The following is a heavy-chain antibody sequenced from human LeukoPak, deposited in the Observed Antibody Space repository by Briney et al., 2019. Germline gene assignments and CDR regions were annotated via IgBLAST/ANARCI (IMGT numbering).Heavy chain of an antibody. D-gene: IGHD2-21*01. CDR1: GYTFSGYY. J-gene: IGHJ4*02. Sequence: ASVRVSCKASGYTFSGYYIHWVRQAPGQGLEWMGWINPNSSGTNYAQKFQGRVTMTRDTSITTVYMEISRLTSDDTALFYCAVAPGDYWGQGTLVTVSS. V-gene: IGHV1-2*02. CDR3: AVAPGDY. CDR2: INPNSSGT.